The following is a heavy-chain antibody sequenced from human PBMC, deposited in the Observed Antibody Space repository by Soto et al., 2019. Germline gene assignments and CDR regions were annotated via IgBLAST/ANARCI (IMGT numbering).Heavy chain of an antibody. Sequence: ESGGGVVQPGRSLRLSCAASGFTFSSYGMHWVRQAPGKGLEWVAVISYDGSNKYYADSVKGRFTISRDNSKNTLYLQMNSLRAEDTAVYYCAKDGEASGWKRWGQGTLVTVSS. CDR2: ISYDGSNK. CDR3: AKDGEASGWKR. D-gene: IGHD6-19*01. CDR1: GFTFSSYG. J-gene: IGHJ4*02. V-gene: IGHV3-30*18.